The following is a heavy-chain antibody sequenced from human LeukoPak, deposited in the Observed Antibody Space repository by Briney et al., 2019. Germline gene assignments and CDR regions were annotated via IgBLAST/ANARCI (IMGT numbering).Heavy chain of an antibody. CDR3: AQQISHAASLYIDY. CDR1: VFALIVYL. V-gene: IGHV3-23*01. Sequence: GGSLSLSCAWCVFALIVYLMGSVGQAPGRGLDCVLTVTGSVGSTYYADSVKGRFTIYRDNSKNTLYLQMYRLTAEDTSVYYCAQQISHAASLYIDYWGQGTLVSVSS. J-gene: IGHJ4*02. CDR2: VTGSVGST. D-gene: IGHD2-2*01.